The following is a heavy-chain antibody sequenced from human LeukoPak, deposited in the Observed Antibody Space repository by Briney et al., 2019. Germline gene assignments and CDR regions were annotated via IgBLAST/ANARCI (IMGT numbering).Heavy chain of an antibody. Sequence: PGGSLRLSCAASGFTFSSYKMNWVRQAPGKGLEWVSSITSSSSYIYYADSVKGRFTISRDNAKNSLYLQMNSLRAEDTAVYYCARDVSRISDYWGQGTLVTVSS. CDR2: ITSSSSYI. D-gene: IGHD2-15*01. CDR3: ARDVSRISDY. V-gene: IGHV3-21*01. CDR1: GFTFSSYK. J-gene: IGHJ4*02.